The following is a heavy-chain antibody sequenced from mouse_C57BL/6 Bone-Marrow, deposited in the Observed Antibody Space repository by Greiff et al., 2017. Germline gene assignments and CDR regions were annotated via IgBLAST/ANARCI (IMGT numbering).Heavy chain of an antibody. V-gene: IGHV14-4*01. CDR1: GFNIKDDY. D-gene: IGHD2-12*01. CDR2: IDPANGDT. Sequence: EVQLQQSGAELVRPGASVKLSCTASGFNIKDDYMHWVKQRPDQGLEWIGWIDPANGDTEYASKFQGKATITADTSFNTAYLQLSSLTAEDTAVYYSTLNYSLDFWGQGTTLTVSS. J-gene: IGHJ2*01. CDR3: TLNYSLDF.